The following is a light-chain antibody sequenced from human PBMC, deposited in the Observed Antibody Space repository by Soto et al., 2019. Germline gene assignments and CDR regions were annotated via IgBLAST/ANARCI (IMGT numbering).Light chain of an antibody. CDR3: QQRSNWPRLT. CDR2: DAS. V-gene: IGKV3-11*01. Sequence: EIVLTQSPATLSLSPGERATLSCRASQSVSSYLAWYQQKPGQAPRLLIYDASNRATGIPARFSGSGSGTDFPLTISILEPEDFAVYYCQQRSNWPRLTFGGGTKVEIK. CDR1: QSVSSY. J-gene: IGKJ4*01.